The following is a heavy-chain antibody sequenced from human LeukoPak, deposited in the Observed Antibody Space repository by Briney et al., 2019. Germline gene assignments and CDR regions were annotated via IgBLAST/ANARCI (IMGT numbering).Heavy chain of an antibody. CDR3: AANRDGYKLPHY. J-gene: IGHJ4*02. CDR1: GASFNGFF. Sequence: PSETLSLTCAVHGASFNGFFWSWIRQSPGKGLEFIGEISYEGSTNYKPSLNSRVTISVDTSKNQFSLKLSSVTAADTAVYYCAANRDGYKLPHYWGQGILVTVSS. D-gene: IGHD5-24*01. V-gene: IGHV4-34*01. CDR2: ISYEGST.